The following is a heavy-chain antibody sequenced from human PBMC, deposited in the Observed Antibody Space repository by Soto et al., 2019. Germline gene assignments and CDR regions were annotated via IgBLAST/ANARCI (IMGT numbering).Heavy chain of an antibody. CDR2: IWYDGSNK. Sequence: PGGSLRLSCAASGFTFSSYGMHWVRQAPGKGLEWVAVIWYDGSNKYYADSVKGRFTISRDNSKNTLYLQMNSLRAEDTAVYYCAREAHGYSYGSNYYGMDVWGQETTVTVS. V-gene: IGHV3-33*01. CDR1: GFTFSSYG. CDR3: AREAHGYSYGSNYYGMDV. D-gene: IGHD5-18*01. J-gene: IGHJ6*02.